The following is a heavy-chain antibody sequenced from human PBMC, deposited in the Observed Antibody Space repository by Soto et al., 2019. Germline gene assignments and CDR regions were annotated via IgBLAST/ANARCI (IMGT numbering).Heavy chain of an antibody. Sequence: SETLSLTCTLSGVYITSGAYYWTWVRQHPGKGLEWIGSIYSCRYTCFSRSRKSRLTISIDTSKNQFSLRLSSVTAADTALYYCGRGRLRAVYAFDFWGKGTMVT. CDR3: GRGRLRAVYAFDF. D-gene: IGHD4-17*01. V-gene: IGHV4-31*03. CDR1: GVYITSGAYY. J-gene: IGHJ3*01. CDR2: IYSCRYT.